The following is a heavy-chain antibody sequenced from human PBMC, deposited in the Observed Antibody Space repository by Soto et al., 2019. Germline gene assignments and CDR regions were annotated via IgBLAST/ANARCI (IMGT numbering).Heavy chain of an antibody. CDR3: ARDGYCSSTSCHGYSSGWDGRRIYYYYGMDV. V-gene: IGHV4-30-4*01. D-gene: IGHD2-2*03. CDR1: GGSISSGDYY. J-gene: IGHJ6*02. CDR2: IYYSGST. Sequence: KPSETLSLTCTVSGGSISSGDYYWSWTRQPPGKGLEWIGYIYYSGSTYYNPYLKSRVTISVDTSKNQFSLKLSPVTAADTAVYYCARDGYCSSTSCHGYSSGWDGRRIYYYYGMDVWGQGTTVTVSS.